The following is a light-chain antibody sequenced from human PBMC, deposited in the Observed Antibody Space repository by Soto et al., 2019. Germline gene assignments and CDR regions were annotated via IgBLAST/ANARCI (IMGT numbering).Light chain of an antibody. CDR3: CSFGGGNKVL. CDR2: EVS. CDR1: SSDVGGYNF. J-gene: IGLJ3*02. Sequence: QSALTQPPSASGSPGQSVTISCTGTSSDVGGYNFVSWYQQHPGKVPKPMIYEVSKRPSGVPGRFSGSKSGNTASLTVSGLQAEDEADYYCCSFGGGNKVLFGGGTKLTVL. V-gene: IGLV2-8*01.